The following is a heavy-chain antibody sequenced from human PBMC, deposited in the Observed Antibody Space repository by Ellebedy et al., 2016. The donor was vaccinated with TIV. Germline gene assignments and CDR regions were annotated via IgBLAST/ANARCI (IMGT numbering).Heavy chain of an antibody. J-gene: IGHJ3*02. CDR3: AAKGVVSRTFDI. Sequence: SETLSLTXTVSGDSISTHNWWSWLRQPPGKGLEWIAEIHHGGSTNYNPSLKSRVTISVDRSNNHFSLKMNSMTAADTAVYYCAAKGVVSRTFDIWGQGTMVAVSS. D-gene: IGHD2-15*01. V-gene: IGHV4-4*02. CDR1: GDSISTHNW. CDR2: IHHGGST.